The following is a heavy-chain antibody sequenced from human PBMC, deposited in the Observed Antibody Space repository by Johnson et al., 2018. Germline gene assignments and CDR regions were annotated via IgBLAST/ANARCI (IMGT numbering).Heavy chain of an antibody. CDR3: TTADYYYMDV. CDR2: IKIKTDGWTT. CDR1: GFTFSNAS. V-gene: IGHV3-15*07. Sequence: EVQLVESGGGLVKPGGSLRLSCVASGFTFSNASMNWVRQAPGKGLEWVGRIKIKTDGWTTDYTAPVKGRFTISRDDSKNTLYLQMNSLKTEDTAVYYCTTADYYYMDVWGKGTTVTVSS. J-gene: IGHJ6*03.